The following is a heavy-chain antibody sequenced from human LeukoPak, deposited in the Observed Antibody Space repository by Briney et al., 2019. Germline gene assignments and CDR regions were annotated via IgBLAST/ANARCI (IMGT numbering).Heavy chain of an antibody. Sequence: ASVKVSCKASGYTFTSYDINWVRQATGQGLEWMGWMNPNSGNTGYAQKFQGRVTMTRNTSISTAYMELSSLRSEDTAVYYCASNYYGSGSYYFWGAFDYWGQGTLVTVSS. D-gene: IGHD3-10*01. CDR3: ASNYYGSGSYYFWGAFDY. CDR1: GYTFTSYD. V-gene: IGHV1-8*01. J-gene: IGHJ4*02. CDR2: MNPNSGNT.